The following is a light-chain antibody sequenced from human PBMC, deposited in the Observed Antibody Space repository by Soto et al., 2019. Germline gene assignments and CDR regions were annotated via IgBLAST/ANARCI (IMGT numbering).Light chain of an antibody. V-gene: IGLV2-14*01. CDR2: EVT. CDR1: SSDVGSYNY. J-gene: IGLJ2*01. CDR3: SSYTSSGTLVV. Sequence: QSALTQPASVSGSPGQSITISCTGTSSDVGSYNYVSWYQQHPGKAPKLMIYEVTNRPSGVSNRFSGSKSGNTASLTISGLQAEDEADYYCSSYTSSGTLVVFGGGTKLTVL.